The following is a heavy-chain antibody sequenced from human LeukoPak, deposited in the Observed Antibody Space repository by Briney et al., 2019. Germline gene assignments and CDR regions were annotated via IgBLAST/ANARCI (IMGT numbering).Heavy chain of an antibody. CDR2: IIPIFGTA. Sequence: SVKVSCKASGGTFSSYAISWVRQAPGQGLEWMGGIIPIFGTANYAQKFQGRVSITGNTSISTAYMELRSLRSDDTAVYYCAREGAAGPGSDAFDIWGQGTMVTVSS. CDR1: GGTFSSYA. CDR3: AREGAAGPGSDAFDI. V-gene: IGHV1-69*06. D-gene: IGHD6-13*01. J-gene: IGHJ3*02.